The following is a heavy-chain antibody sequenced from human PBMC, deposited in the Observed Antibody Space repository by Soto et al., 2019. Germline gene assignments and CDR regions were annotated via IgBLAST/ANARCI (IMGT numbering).Heavy chain of an antibody. J-gene: IGHJ6*02. Sequence: GGPLRLSCAASGFTFSRYAMHRVRQAPGKGPEWEAVISSGGSNNYCAVPVKGLSAIPRDNSTNTLYLQMNSLRAEDTAVYYCARDSDFWSGSPANGMDVWGQGTTVTVSS. CDR1: GFTFSRYA. V-gene: IGHV3-30*09. CDR3: ARDSDFWSGSPANGMDV. D-gene: IGHD3-3*01. CDR2: ISSGGSNN.